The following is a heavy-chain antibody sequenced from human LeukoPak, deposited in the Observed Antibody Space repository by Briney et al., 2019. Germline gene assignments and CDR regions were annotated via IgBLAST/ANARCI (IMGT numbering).Heavy chain of an antibody. CDR2: INPSGGST. CDR1: GYTFTSYY. CDR3: ARVGIQLWYDY. Sequence: ASVKVSGKASGYTFTSYYMHWVRQAPGQGLEWMGIINPSGGSTSYAQKFQGRVTMTRDTSTSTVYMELSGLRSEDTAVYYCARVGIQLWYDYWGQGTLVTVSS. D-gene: IGHD5-18*01. V-gene: IGHV1-46*01. J-gene: IGHJ4*02.